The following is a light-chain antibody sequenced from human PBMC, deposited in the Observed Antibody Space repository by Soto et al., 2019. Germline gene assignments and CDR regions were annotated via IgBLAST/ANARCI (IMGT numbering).Light chain of an antibody. CDR1: QGISTY. Sequence: IHLPQSPSFLSASVGDRVTVTCRASQGISTYLAWYQQKPGKAPNLLIYTASTLQTGVPSRFSGSAFGTEFTLTISSLQPEDFATYYCQQLAGFPITFGQGTRLEI. J-gene: IGKJ5*01. CDR3: QQLAGFPIT. V-gene: IGKV1-9*01. CDR2: TAS.